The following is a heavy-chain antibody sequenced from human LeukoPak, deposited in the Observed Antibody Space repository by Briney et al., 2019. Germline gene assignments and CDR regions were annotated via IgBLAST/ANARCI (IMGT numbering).Heavy chain of an antibody. J-gene: IGHJ6*02. CDR3: ARSGSGIHTYYYYGMDV. D-gene: IGHD3-10*01. Sequence: PSETLSLTCAVYGGAFSGYYWNWIRQPPGKGLEWIGEINHSGSTNYNPSLKCRVTISVDTSKNQFSLKLSSVTAADTAVYYCARSGSGIHTYYYYGMDVWGQGTTVTVSS. CDR2: INHSGST. CDR1: GGAFSGYY. V-gene: IGHV4-34*01.